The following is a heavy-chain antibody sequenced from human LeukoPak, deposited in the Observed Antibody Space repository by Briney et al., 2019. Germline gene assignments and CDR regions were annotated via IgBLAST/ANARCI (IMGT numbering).Heavy chain of an antibody. Sequence: GASVKVSCKASGGTFSSYAINWVRQAPGQGLEWMGWISGFNRNTNYVQKFQGRVTMTSDTSTNTAYLDLRSLTSDDTAIYYCARAPDPLEWVSYGWELDHRGQGTLVTVSS. CDR3: ARAPDPLEWVSYGWELDH. V-gene: IGHV1-18*01. CDR2: ISGFNRNT. CDR1: GGTFSSYA. J-gene: IGHJ4*02. D-gene: IGHD3-3*01.